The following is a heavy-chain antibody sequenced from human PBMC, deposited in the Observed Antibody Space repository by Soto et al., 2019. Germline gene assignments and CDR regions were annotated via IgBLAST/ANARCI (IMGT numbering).Heavy chain of an antibody. CDR2: INSDGSST. D-gene: IGHD3-10*01. V-gene: IGHV3-74*01. CDR3: ARGREFSYYCYGMDV. J-gene: IGHJ6*02. Sequence: EVQLVESGGGLVQPGGSLRLSCAASGFTFSSYWMHWVRQAPGKGLVWVSRINSDGSSTSYADSVKGRFTISRDNAKNTLYLQMNSLRAEDMAVYYCARGREFSYYCYGMDVWGQGTTVTVSS. CDR1: GFTFSSYW.